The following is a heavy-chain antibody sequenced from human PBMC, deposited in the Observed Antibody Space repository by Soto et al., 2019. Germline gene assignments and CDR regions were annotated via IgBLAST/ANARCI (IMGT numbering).Heavy chain of an antibody. V-gene: IGHV3-53*01. CDR3: ARDGAWNYWDY. CDR1: GFTFSSFG. CDR2: IYSGGST. Sequence: GGSLRLSCAASGFTFSSFGMHWVRQAPGKGLEWVSVIYSGGSTYYADSVKGRFTISRDNSKNTLYLQMNSLRAEDTAVYYCARDGAWNYWDYWGQGTLVTVSA. D-gene: IGHD2-15*01. J-gene: IGHJ4*02.